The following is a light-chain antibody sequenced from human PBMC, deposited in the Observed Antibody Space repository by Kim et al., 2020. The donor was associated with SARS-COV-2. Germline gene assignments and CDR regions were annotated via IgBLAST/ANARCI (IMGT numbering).Light chain of an antibody. CDR1: SGSIASNY. CDR2: EDN. Sequence: NFMLTQPHSVSESPGKTVTISCTRSSGSIASNYVQWYQQRPGRAPTTVIYEDNQRPSGVPDRFSGSIDSSSNSASLTIAGLKTEDESDYDCQSYERSEVWVFGRGTQLTVL. CDR3: QSYERSEVWV. V-gene: IGLV6-57*04. J-gene: IGLJ3*02.